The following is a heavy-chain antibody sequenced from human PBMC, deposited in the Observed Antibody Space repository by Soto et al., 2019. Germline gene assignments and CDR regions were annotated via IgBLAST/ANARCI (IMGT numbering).Heavy chain of an antibody. J-gene: IGHJ6*02. CDR3: ARDLNDFWSGYYHYYYYGMDV. CDR1: GFTFSSYA. D-gene: IGHD3-3*01. Sequence: SLRLSCAASGFTFSSYAMHWVRQAPGKGLEWVAVISYDGSNKYYADSVKGRFTISRDNSKNTLYLQMNSLRADDTAVYYCARDLNDFWSGYYHYYYYGMDVWGQGTTVTVSS. CDR2: ISYDGSNK. V-gene: IGHV3-30-3*01.